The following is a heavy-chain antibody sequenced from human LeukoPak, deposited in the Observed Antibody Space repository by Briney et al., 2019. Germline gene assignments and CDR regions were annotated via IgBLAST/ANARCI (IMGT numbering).Heavy chain of an antibody. CDR2: IGIDSGTT. D-gene: IGHD5-24*01. Sequence: PGGSLRLSCAASGFTLSDYSMTWVRQAPGKGLEWISYIGIDSGTTNYADSVKGRFTISGDKAKNSLYLQMNSLRVEDTAVYYCARDYKYAFDNWGQGTLVTVSS. CDR3: ARDYKYAFDN. J-gene: IGHJ4*02. CDR1: GFTLSDYS. V-gene: IGHV3-48*01.